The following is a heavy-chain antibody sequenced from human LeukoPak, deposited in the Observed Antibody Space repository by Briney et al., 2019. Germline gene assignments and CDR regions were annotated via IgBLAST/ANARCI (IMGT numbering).Heavy chain of an antibody. V-gene: IGHV1-46*01. CDR1: GYTFTSNY. CDR3: ARDQEGFDY. CDR2: IYPRDGST. J-gene: IGHJ4*02. Sequence: GASGKVSCKASGYTFTSNYIHWVRQAPGQGLEWMGMIYPRDGSTSYAQKFQGRVTVTRDTSTSTVHMELSGLRSEDTAVYYCARDQEGFDYWGQGTLVIVSS.